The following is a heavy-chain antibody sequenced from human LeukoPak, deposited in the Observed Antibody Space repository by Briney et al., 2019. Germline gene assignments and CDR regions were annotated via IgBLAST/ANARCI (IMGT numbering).Heavy chain of an antibody. CDR3: ARGGHWNDDFDI. CDR1: NGSMAAYY. Sequence: PSETLSLTCTVSNGSMAAYYWSWIRQPPRKGLEWMGYIYYRGRTNYNPSLKSRVTMSVDTSKKQFSLRLNSVTAADTAVYYCARGGHWNDDFDIWGQGTMVTVSS. V-gene: IGHV4-59*08. CDR2: IYYRGRT. J-gene: IGHJ3*02. D-gene: IGHD1-1*01.